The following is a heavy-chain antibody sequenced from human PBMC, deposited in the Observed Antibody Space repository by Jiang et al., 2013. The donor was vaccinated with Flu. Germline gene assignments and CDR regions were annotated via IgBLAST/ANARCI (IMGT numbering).Heavy chain of an antibody. Sequence: GASVKVSCMTSGYTFTNYPLHWVRQAPGQGLEWLGWINAANGDTGYSQKFQGRVTITIDTSASTAYMELSSLGSEDTAMFYCARKGYFGNFLYHFDYWGQGTLVTVSS. D-gene: IGHD3-10*01. V-gene: IGHV1-3*01. J-gene: IGHJ4*02. CDR3: ARKGYFGNFLYHFDY. CDR2: INAANGDT. CDR1: GYTFTNYP.